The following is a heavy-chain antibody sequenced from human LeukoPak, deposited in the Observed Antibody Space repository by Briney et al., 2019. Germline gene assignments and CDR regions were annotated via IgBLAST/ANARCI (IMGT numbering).Heavy chain of an antibody. CDR1: GFTFSSYA. Sequence: GGSLRLSCAASGFTFSSYAMSWVRQAPGKGLEWVSGISGSGGSTFYAESVKGRFTISRDDSKLYLRMNSLRAEDTAVYYCAKRGVQQWLVDWYFDYWGQGTLVTVSS. CDR2: ISGSGGST. J-gene: IGHJ4*02. CDR3: AKRGVQQWLVDWYFDY. D-gene: IGHD6-19*01. V-gene: IGHV3-23*01.